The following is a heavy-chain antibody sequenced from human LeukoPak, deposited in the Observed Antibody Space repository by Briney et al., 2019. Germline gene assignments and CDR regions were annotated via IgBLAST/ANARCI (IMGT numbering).Heavy chain of an antibody. J-gene: IGHJ5*02. CDR2: IYYSGST. CDR1: GGSISSSSYY. CDR3: ARGSSGGSTYNWFDP. D-gene: IGHD2-15*01. Sequence: SETLSLTCTVSGGSISSSSYYWGWIRQPPGKGLECIGSIYYSGSTYYNPSLKSRVTISVDTSKNQFSLKLSSVTAADTAVYYCARGSSGGSTYNWFDPWGQGTLVTVSS. V-gene: IGHV4-39*01.